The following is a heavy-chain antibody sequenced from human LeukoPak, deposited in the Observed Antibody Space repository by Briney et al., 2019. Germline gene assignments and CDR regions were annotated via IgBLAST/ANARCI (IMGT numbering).Heavy chain of an antibody. D-gene: IGHD3-10*01. J-gene: IGHJ6*03. CDR2: ISDTGGNT. CDR3: AKDLYYGSGSRYYYYMDV. V-gene: IGHV3-23*01. CDR1: GFTFSSYA. Sequence: GGSLRLSCAASGFTFSSYAMNWVRQAPGKGLEWVSGISDTGGNTYNADSVKGRFTISRDNSKNTLYLQVNSLRAEDTAVYYCAKDLYYGSGSRYYYYMDVWGKGTTVTVSS.